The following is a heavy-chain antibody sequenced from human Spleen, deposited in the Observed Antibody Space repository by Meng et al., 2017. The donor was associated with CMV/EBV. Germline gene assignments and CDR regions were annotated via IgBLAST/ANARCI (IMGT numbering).Heavy chain of an antibody. CDR1: GFTVSSNY. CDR2: IYSGGST. D-gene: IGHD3-22*01. V-gene: IGHV3-53*01. CDR3: ETYDSSGYYLPSFDY. Sequence: GESLKISCAASGFTVSSNYMSWVRQAPGKGLEWVSVIYSGGSTYYADSVKGRFTISRDNSKNTLYLQMNSLRAEDTAVYYCETYDSSGYYLPSFDYWGQGTLVTVSS. J-gene: IGHJ4*02.